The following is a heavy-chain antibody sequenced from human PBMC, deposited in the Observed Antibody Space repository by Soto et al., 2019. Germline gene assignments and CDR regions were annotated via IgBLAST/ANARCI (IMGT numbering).Heavy chain of an antibody. V-gene: IGHV4-31*03. D-gene: IGHD6-19*01. CDR1: GGSISSGGYY. CDR3: ARCISVAGTDY. CDR2: IYYSGST. J-gene: IGHJ4*02. Sequence: QVQLQESGPGLVKPSQTLSLTCTVSGGSISSGGYYWSWIRQHPGTGLEWIGYIYYSGSTYYNPSLKSRVTISVDTSKNQFSLQLSSVTAADTAVYYCARCISVAGTDYWGQGTLVTVSS.